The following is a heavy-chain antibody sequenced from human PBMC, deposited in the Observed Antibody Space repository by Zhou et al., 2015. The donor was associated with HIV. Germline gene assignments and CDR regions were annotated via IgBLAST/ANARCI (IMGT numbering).Heavy chain of an antibody. J-gene: IGHJ4*02. V-gene: IGHV3-9*01. CDR2: ISWNSGKI. CDR1: GFSFDDYA. D-gene: IGHD3-9*01. CDR3: VKDVKVGSVYNDLLTGYTGFDY. Sequence: VQLVDSGGGLVKPGGSLRLSCAASGFSFDDYAMHWVRQGPGKGLEWVAGISWNSGKIGYADSVKGRFTISRNNAKTSLHLQMNSLRVEDTALYYCVKDVKVGSVYNDLLTGYTGFDYWGQGTLVTVSS.